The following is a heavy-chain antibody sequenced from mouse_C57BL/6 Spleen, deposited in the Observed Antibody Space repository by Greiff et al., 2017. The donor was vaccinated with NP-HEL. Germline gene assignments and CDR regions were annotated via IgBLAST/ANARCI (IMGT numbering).Heavy chain of an antibody. Sequence: VQLQQSGAELVKPGASVKISCKASGYAFSSYWMNWVKQRPGKGLEWIGQIYPGDGDTNYNGKFKGKATLTADKSSSTADMQLSSLTSEASAVYFCASTIDWYFDVWGTGTTVTVSS. V-gene: IGHV1-80*01. CDR2: IYPGDGDT. J-gene: IGHJ1*03. CDR1: GYAFSSYW. D-gene: IGHD1-1*02. CDR3: ASTIDWYFDV.